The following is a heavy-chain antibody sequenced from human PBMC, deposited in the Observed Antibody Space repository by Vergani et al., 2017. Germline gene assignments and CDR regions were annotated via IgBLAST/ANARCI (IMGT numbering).Heavy chain of an antibody. J-gene: IGHJ4*02. Sequence: QVQLVESGGGVVQPGRSLRLSCAASGFTFSSYGMHWVRQAPGKGLEWVAVIWYDGSNKYYADSVKGRFTISRDNSKNTLYLQMNSRRAEDTAVYYCARGEPQYRDRSANFDYWGQGSLVTVSS. CDR3: ARGEPQYRDRSANFDY. D-gene: IGHD3-16*01. CDR1: GFTFSSYG. V-gene: IGHV3-33*01. CDR2: IWYDGSNK.